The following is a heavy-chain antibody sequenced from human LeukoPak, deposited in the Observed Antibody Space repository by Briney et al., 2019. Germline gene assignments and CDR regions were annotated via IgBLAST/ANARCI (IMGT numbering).Heavy chain of an antibody. Sequence: ASVKVSCKASGGTFSSYAISWVRQAPGQGLEWMGRIIPIFGTANYAQKFQGRVTITTDESTSTAYMELSSLRSEDTAVYSCARYYYDSQAFDYWGQGTLVTVSS. D-gene: IGHD3-22*01. J-gene: IGHJ4*02. V-gene: IGHV1-69*05. CDR3: ARYYYDSQAFDY. CDR1: GGTFSSYA. CDR2: IIPIFGTA.